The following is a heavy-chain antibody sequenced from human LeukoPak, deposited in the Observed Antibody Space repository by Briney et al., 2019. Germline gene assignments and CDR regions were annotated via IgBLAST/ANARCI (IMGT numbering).Heavy chain of an antibody. Sequence: GGSLRLSCAASGFTFNSYGMSWVRQAPGKGLEWVSAISGSGGSTYYADSVKGRFTISRDNSKNTLYLQMNSLRDEDTAVYYCAREYYYGSGSPDYWGQGTLVTVSS. CDR3: AREYYYGSGSPDY. CDR2: ISGSGGST. D-gene: IGHD3-10*01. V-gene: IGHV3-23*01. J-gene: IGHJ4*02. CDR1: GFTFNSYG.